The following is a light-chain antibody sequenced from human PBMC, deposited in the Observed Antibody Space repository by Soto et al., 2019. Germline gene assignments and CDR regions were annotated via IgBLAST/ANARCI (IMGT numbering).Light chain of an antibody. CDR2: LGS. CDR1: QRLLHSNGNTF. Sequence: VMTQSPPSLTVTPGEPASISCRSSQRLLHSNGNTFLDWYVQKPGHSPQLLIYLGSNRASGVTDRVSGSEAGTDFTLKISRVEAEDVGIYYCMQALQTPYTFGQGTKLKIK. J-gene: IGKJ2*01. V-gene: IGKV2-28*01. CDR3: MQALQTPYT.